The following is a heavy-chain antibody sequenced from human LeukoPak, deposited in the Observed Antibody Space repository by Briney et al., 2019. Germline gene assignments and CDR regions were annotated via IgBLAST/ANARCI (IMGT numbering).Heavy chain of an antibody. CDR2: IRYDGSNK. CDR3: AKDSRYYYDSSGYYSTSCFDY. J-gene: IGHJ4*02. D-gene: IGHD3-22*01. V-gene: IGHV3-30*02. CDR1: GFTFSSYG. Sequence: GGSLRLSCAASGFTFSSYGMHWVRQAPGKGLEWVAFIRYDGSNKYYADSVKGRFTISRDNSKNTLYLQMNSLRAEDTAVYYCAKDSRYYYDSSGYYSTSCFDYWGQGTLVTVSS.